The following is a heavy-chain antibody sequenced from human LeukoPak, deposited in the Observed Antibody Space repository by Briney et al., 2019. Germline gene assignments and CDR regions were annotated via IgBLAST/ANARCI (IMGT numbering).Heavy chain of an antibody. V-gene: IGHV3-23*01. CDR3: AKDKGDFWSHTDI. CDR1: GFTFSSYA. CDR2: ISGSGGGT. Sequence: GGSLRLSCAVSGFTFSSYAMSWVRQAPGKGLEWVSTISGSGGGTYYADSVKGRFTISRDNSKNTLFLQMNSLRAEDTAVYYCAKDKGDFWSHTDIWGQGTMVTVSS. J-gene: IGHJ3*02. D-gene: IGHD3-3*01.